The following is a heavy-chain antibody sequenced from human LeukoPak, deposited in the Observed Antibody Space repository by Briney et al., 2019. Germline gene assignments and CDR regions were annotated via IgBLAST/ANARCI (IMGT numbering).Heavy chain of an antibody. D-gene: IGHD6-6*01. CDR2: IYYSGST. Sequence: SETLSLTCTVSGXSISTYYGSWIRQTPGEGLEWIGYIYYSGSTNYNPSLKSRVTISVDTSKNQFSLKVNSVTAADTAVYYCARGTHSSSPIPLDYWGQGTLVTVSS. CDR3: ARGTHSSSPIPLDY. J-gene: IGHJ4*02. V-gene: IGHV4-59*01. CDR1: GXSISTYY.